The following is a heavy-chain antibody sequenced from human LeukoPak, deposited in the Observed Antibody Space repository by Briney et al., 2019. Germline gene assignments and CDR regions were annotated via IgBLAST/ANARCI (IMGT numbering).Heavy chain of an antibody. CDR3: ARGGLYCSGGSCYSESFDY. D-gene: IGHD2-15*01. CDR2: IIPIFGTA. Sequence: ASVKVSCKASGGTFSSYAISWVRQAPGQGLEWMGRIIPIFGTANYAQKFQGRVTITTDESTSTAYMELSSLRSEDTVVYYCARGGLYCSGGSCYSESFDYWGQGTLVTVSS. V-gene: IGHV1-69*05. CDR1: GGTFSSYA. J-gene: IGHJ4*02.